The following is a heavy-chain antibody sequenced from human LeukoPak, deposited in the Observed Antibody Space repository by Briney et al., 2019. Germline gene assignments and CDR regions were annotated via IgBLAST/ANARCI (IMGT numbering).Heavy chain of an antibody. V-gene: IGHV3-74*01. J-gene: IGHJ6*02. Sequence: GGSLRLSCAASGFTLSTYWMHWVRQAPGKGLVWVSRINSDGSSTSYADSVKGRFSISRDNAKNTLYLQMNSLRAEDTAVYYCARVGCSGTNCYGYYYYYGMDVWGQGTTVTVSS. D-gene: IGHD2-2*01. CDR2: INSDGSST. CDR3: ARVGCSGTNCYGYYYYYGMDV. CDR1: GFTLSTYW.